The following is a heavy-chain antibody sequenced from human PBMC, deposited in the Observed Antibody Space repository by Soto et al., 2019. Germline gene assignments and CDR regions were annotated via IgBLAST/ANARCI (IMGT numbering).Heavy chain of an antibody. Sequence: EVQLLESGGGLVQPGGSLRLSCAASGFTFSSYAMSWVRQAPGKGLEWVSAISGSGGSTYYADSVKGRFTISRDNSKNTLYLQMNSLSAEDTAVYYCAKDIDDILTGYYPSGGGEYWGQGTLVTVSS. CDR3: AKDIDDILTGYYPSGGGEY. D-gene: IGHD3-9*01. CDR1: GFTFSSYA. J-gene: IGHJ4*02. V-gene: IGHV3-23*01. CDR2: ISGSGGST.